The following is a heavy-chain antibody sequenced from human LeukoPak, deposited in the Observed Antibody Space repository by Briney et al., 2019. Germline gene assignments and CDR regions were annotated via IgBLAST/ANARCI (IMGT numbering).Heavy chain of an antibody. CDR1: GFTFSSYS. CDR2: ISSSSSYI. D-gene: IGHD5-18*01. J-gene: IGHJ4*02. Sequence: GGSLRLSCAASGFTFSSYSMNWVRQAPGKGLEWVSSISSSSSYIYYADSVKGRFTISRDNAKNSLYLQMNSLRAEDTAVYYCARGYSCGYPLYYFDYWGQGTLVTVSS. V-gene: IGHV3-21*01. CDR3: ARGYSCGYPLYYFDY.